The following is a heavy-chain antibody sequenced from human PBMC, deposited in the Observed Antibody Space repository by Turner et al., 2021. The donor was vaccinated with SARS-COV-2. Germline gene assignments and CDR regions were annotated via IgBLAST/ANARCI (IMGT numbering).Heavy chain of an antibody. V-gene: IGHV1-2*02. CDR3: ARVRFGVVTHLENGMDV. D-gene: IGHD3-3*01. CDR2: VNPNSGGT. J-gene: IGHJ6*02. CDR1: GYTFTGYC. Sequence: QVQLVQSGAEGKKPGASMKVSCKASGYTFTGYCMHWVRQAPGQGLEWMGWVNPNSGGTNYAKKFQGRVTMTSDTSISTAHMEVRRLRSDDTAVYYCARVRFGVVTHLENGMDVWGQGTTVTVSS.